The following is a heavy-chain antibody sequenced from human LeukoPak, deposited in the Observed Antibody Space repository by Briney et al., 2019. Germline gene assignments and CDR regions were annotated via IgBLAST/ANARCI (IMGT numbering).Heavy chain of an antibody. CDR3: AREGGYGSGSPDYNWFDP. D-gene: IGHD3-10*01. CDR2: IYYSGST. V-gene: IGHV4-39*07. CDR1: GGSISSSSYY. J-gene: IGHJ5*02. Sequence: SETLSLTCTVSGGSISSSSYYWGWIRQPPGKGLEWIGSIYYSGSTYYNPSLKSRVTISVDTSKNQFSLKLSSVTAADTAVYYCAREGGYGSGSPDYNWFDPWGQGTLVTVSS.